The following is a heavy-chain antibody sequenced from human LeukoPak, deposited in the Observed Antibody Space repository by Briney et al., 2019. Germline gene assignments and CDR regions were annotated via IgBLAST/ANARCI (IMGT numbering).Heavy chain of an antibody. V-gene: IGHV3-23*01. CDR2: IGGRRTYT. CDR1: GFTFSSYA. CDR3: ATDPDHIVGASSADY. D-gene: IGHD1-26*01. Sequence: GGSLRLSCAASGFTFSSYAMNWVRQAPGKGLEWVSVIGGRRTYTHYADYVKGRCTISRDNSRNTLYLQVNSLRADDTAVYYCATDPDHIVGASSADYWGQGTLVTVSS. J-gene: IGHJ4*02.